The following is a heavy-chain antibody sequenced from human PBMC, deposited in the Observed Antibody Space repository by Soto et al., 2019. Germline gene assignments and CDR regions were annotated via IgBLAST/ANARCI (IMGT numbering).Heavy chain of an antibody. CDR2: ISGSGGST. V-gene: IGHV3-23*01. CDR1: GFTFSSYA. J-gene: IGHJ4*02. D-gene: IGHD4-17*01. Sequence: GGSLRLSCAASGFTFSSYAMSWVRQAPGKGLEWVSAISGSGGSTYYADSVKGRFTISRDNSKNTLYLQMNSLRAEDTAVYYCAKESGLYGDYGRAFDYWGQGTLVTVSS. CDR3: AKESGLYGDYGRAFDY.